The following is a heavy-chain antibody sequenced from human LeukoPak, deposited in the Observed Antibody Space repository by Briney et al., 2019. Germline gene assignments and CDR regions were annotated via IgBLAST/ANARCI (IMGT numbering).Heavy chain of an antibody. CDR3: ARDYVSTSCCNDAFDI. Sequence: RASVKVSCKASGYTFTGYYMHWMRQAPGQGLEWMGWINPNSGGTNYAQKFQGRVTMTRDTSISTAYMELSRLRSDDTAVYYCARDYVSTSCCNDAFDIWGQGTMVTVSS. CDR2: INPNSGGT. D-gene: IGHD2-2*01. J-gene: IGHJ3*02. V-gene: IGHV1-2*02. CDR1: GYTFTGYY.